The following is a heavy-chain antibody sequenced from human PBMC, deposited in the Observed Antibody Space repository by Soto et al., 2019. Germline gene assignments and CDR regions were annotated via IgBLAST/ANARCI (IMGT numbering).Heavy chain of an antibody. D-gene: IGHD6-13*01. CDR3: ARDLDGSKCLDI. Sequence: SETLALARTVSGGSISSGGYYWYWIRQHPGKGLEWIGYIYFSGSTYYNPSLKSRISMSVDTSENQFSLKLSSVTAADTAVYFCARDLDGSKCLDIWGQGTMV. V-gene: IGHV4-31*03. CDR2: IYFSGST. CDR1: GGSISSGGYY. J-gene: IGHJ3*02.